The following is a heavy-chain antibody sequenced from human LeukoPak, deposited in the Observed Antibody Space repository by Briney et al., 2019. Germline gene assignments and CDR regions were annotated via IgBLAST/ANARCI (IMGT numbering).Heavy chain of an antibody. Sequence: ASVKVSCKASGYTFTGYYMHWVRQAPGQGLEWMGWINPNSGGTNYAQKFQGRVTMTRDTSISTAYMELSRLRSDDTAVYYCARRVPAATNWFDPWGQGTLVTVSS. CDR2: INPNSGGT. J-gene: IGHJ5*02. V-gene: IGHV1-2*02. D-gene: IGHD2-2*01. CDR1: GYTFTGYY. CDR3: ARRVPAATNWFDP.